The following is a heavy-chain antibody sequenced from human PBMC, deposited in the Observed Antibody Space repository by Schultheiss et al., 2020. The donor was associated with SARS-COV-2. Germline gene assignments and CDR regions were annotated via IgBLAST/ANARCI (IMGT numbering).Heavy chain of an antibody. J-gene: IGHJ4*02. CDR1: GFTFSSYG. CDR3: ARSGWLQLRDY. D-gene: IGHD5-24*01. Sequence: GSLRLSCAASGFTFSSYGMHWVRQAPGKGLEWVGRIKSKTDGGTTDYAAPVKGRFTISRDDSKNTLYLQMNSLKTEDTAVYYCARSGWLQLRDYWGQGTLVTVSS. V-gene: IGHV3-15*07. CDR2: IKSKTDGGTT.